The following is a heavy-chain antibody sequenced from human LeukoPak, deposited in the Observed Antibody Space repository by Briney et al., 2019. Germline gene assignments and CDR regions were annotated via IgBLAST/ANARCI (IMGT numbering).Heavy chain of an antibody. V-gene: IGHV3-7*01. CDR3: ARARYSSGWYPTLQGIDY. D-gene: IGHD6-19*01. CDR2: IKRDGSEK. Sequence: PGGSLRLSCAASGFTFSSYWMTWVRQAPGKGLEWVANIKRDGSEKHYVDSVKGRFTISRDNAKNSLYLQMNSLRAGDTAVYYCARARYSSGWYPTLQGIDYWGQGTLVTVSS. J-gene: IGHJ4*02. CDR1: GFTFSSYW.